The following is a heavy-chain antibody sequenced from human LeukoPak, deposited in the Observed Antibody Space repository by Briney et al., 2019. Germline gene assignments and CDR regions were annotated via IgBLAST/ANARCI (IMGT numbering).Heavy chain of an antibody. CDR3: VSFYETY. D-gene: IGHD2-2*01. Sequence: GGSLRLSCAASGNYWMHWVRQAPGKGLVWVSHINSDGSWTSYADSVKGRFTISKDNAMNTVYLQMNNLRVEDTAVYYCVSFYETYWGRGTLVTVSS. CDR2: INSDGSWT. V-gene: IGHV3-74*01. CDR1: GNYW. J-gene: IGHJ4*02.